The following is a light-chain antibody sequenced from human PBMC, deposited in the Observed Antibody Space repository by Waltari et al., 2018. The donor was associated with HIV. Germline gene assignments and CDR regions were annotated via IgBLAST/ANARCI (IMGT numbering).Light chain of an antibody. J-gene: IGLJ3*02. CDR3: QSYDSSLRGV. CDR2: DNT. V-gene: IGLV1-40*01. Sequence: QPVLTQPPSVSGAPGQRVTISCSGSGSNIGAGYDVHWYQQLPGSAPKLLIYDNTKRPSGVPDRFSGSKSGTSASLAITGLQAEDEADYYCQSYDSSLRGVFGGGTKLTVL. CDR1: GSNIGAGYD.